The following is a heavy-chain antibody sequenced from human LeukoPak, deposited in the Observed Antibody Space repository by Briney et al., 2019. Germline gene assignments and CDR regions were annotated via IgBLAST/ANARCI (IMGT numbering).Heavy chain of an antibody. D-gene: IGHD3-22*01. CDR1: GGTFSSYA. CDR2: IIPIFGTA. J-gene: IGHJ4*02. CDR3: AREMPTKDSSGYVFDY. Sequence: SVKVSCKASGGTFSSYAISWVRQAPGQGLEWMGGIIPIFGTANYAQKFQGRVTITADESTSTAYMELSSLRSEDTAVYYCAREMPTKDSSGYVFDYWGQGTLVTVSS. V-gene: IGHV1-69*13.